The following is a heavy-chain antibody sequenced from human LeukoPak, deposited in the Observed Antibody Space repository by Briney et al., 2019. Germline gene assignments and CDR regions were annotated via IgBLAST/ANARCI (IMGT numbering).Heavy chain of an antibody. V-gene: IGHV4-4*07. CDR2: IYVTGTT. Sequence: SETLSLTCTVSGGSISTNYWNWIRQPAGKGLEWIGRIYVTGTTYYNPSLKSRLTMSVDASRNQFFLNLSSVTTADTAVYYCARGGPDLAREYFQYWGQGTLVTAS. D-gene: IGHD5-12*01. CDR1: GGSISTNY. CDR3: ARGGPDLAREYFQY. J-gene: IGHJ1*01.